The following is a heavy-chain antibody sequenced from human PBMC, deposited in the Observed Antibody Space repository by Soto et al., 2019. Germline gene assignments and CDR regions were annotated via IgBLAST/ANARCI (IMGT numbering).Heavy chain of an antibody. Sequence: ASVKLSCKASGYTFTSYYTHWVRQATGQGLEGMGWMNPNSGNTGYAQKLQGRVTMTRDAAVITAYLELSSLRSEDSAVYYCALCFFLSDSGDDAVVIWGQGTLVTVSS. CDR2: MNPNSGNT. CDR3: ALCFFLSDSGDDAVVI. J-gene: IGHJ3*02. D-gene: IGHD3-16*01. CDR1: GYTFTSYY. V-gene: IGHV1-8*01.